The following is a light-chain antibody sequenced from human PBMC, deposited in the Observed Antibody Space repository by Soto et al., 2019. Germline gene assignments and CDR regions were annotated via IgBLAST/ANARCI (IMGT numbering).Light chain of an antibody. V-gene: IGLV2-8*01. CDR3: CSYAGSNTLI. CDR1: SSDVGIFNY. Sequence: QSALTQPPSASGSPGQSVTISCTGTSSDVGIFNYVSWYQQHPDQAPKLLIFEVNKRPSGVPDRFSASKSGNTASLTVSGLQAEDEADYYFCSYAGSNTLIFGGGTKLTVL. J-gene: IGLJ2*01. CDR2: EVN.